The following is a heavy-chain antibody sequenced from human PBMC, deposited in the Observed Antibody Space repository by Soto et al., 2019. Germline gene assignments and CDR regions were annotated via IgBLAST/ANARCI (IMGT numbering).Heavy chain of an antibody. CDR1: GGSFSGYY. CDR2: INHSGST. J-gene: IGHJ4*02. D-gene: IGHD3-10*01. CDR3: ARSSIVRGFTDY. Sequence: SETLSLTCAVYGGSFSGYYWSWIRQPPGKGLEWIGEINHSGSTNYNPSLKSRVTISVDTSKNQFSLKLSSVTAADTAVYYCARSSIVRGFTDYCCPTPLGTGFS. V-gene: IGHV4-34*01.